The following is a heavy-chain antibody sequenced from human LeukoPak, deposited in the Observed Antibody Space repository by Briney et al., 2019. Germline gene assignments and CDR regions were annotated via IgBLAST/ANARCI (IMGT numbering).Heavy chain of an antibody. V-gene: IGHV3-7*01. CDR1: GFAFSSYW. D-gene: IGHD3-9*01. Sequence: PGGSLRLSCAASGFAFSSYWMSWVRQAPGKGLEWVANIKQDGSEKYYVDSVKGRFTISRDNAKNSLYLQMNSLRAEDTAVYYCARVSTYYDILTGYQSQPYFDYWGQGTLVTVSS. CDR3: ARVSTYYDILTGYQSQPYFDY. J-gene: IGHJ4*02. CDR2: IKQDGSEK.